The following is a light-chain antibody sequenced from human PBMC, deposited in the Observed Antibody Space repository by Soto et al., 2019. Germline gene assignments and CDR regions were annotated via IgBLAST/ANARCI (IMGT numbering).Light chain of an antibody. J-gene: IGKJ1*01. V-gene: IGKV1-39*01. CDR1: QSISTF. CDR3: QQSYTTPRP. CDR2: AAS. Sequence: DIQMTQSPSSLSASVGDRVSVTCRASQSISTFLNWYQQRPGEAPKLLIYAASSLQSGVPSRFSGSGSGADFTLTIGSLQPEDFATYYCQQSYTTPRPFGQGPKVEVK.